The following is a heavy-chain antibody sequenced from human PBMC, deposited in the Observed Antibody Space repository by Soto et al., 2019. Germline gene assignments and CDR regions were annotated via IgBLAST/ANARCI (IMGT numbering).Heavy chain of an antibody. J-gene: IGHJ4*02. Sequence: SVKVSCKASGGTFSSYAISWVRQAPGQGLEWMGGIIPIFGTANYAQKFQGRVTITADESTSTAYMELSSLRSEDTAVYYCASSYYYDSSGYYYPAYWGQGTLVTVSS. D-gene: IGHD3-22*01. V-gene: IGHV1-69*13. CDR1: GGTFSSYA. CDR3: ASSYYYDSSGYYYPAY. CDR2: IIPIFGTA.